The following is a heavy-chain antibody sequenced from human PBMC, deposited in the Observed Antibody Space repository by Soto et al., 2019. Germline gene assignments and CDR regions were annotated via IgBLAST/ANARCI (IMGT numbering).Heavy chain of an antibody. D-gene: IGHD3-10*01. V-gene: IGHV4-59*08. Sequence: SETLSLTCTVSGGSISSYYWSWIRQRPGKGLEWIGYIYYSGSTNYNPSLKSRVTISVDTSKNQFSLKLNSMTAADTAVYYCARHNYGSGSTYFDYWGQGTLVTVS. J-gene: IGHJ4*02. CDR1: GGSISSYY. CDR3: ARHNYGSGSTYFDY. CDR2: IYYSGST.